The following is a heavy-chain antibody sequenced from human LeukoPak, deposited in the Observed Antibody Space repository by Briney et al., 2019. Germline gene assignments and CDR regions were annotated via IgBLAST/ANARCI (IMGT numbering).Heavy chain of an antibody. Sequence: GGSLRLSCAASGFTFSSYGMHWVRQAPGKGLEWVAVIWYDGSNKYYADSVKGRFTIPRDNSKNTLYLQMNSLRAEDTAVYYCARDRITMVRGVILWFDPWGQGTLVTVSS. J-gene: IGHJ5*02. CDR2: IWYDGSNK. V-gene: IGHV3-33*01. CDR1: GFTFSSYG. D-gene: IGHD3-10*01. CDR3: ARDRITMVRGVILWFDP.